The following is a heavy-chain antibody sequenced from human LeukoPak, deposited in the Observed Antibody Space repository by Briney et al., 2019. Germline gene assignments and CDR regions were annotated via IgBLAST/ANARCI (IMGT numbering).Heavy chain of an antibody. J-gene: IGHJ4*02. D-gene: IGHD3-10*01. CDR3: ARDRLGSGIPSPLDY. Sequence: SVKGRFTISRDNSKNTLYLQMNSLRAEDTAVYYCARDRLGSGIPSPLDYWGQGTLVTVSS. V-gene: IGHV3-30*01.